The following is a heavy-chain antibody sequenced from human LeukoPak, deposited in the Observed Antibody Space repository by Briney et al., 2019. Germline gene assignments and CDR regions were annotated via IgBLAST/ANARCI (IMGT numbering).Heavy chain of an antibody. CDR3: AKDHYSSSWFFDY. D-gene: IGHD6-13*01. V-gene: IGHV3-23*01. Sequence: GGSLRLSCAASGFTFSSYAMSWVRQAPGKGLEWVLAISGSGGSTYYADSVKGRFTISRDNSKNTLYLQMNSLRAEDTAVYYCAKDHYSSSWFFDYWGQGTLVTVSS. J-gene: IGHJ4*02. CDR1: GFTFSSYA. CDR2: ISGSGGST.